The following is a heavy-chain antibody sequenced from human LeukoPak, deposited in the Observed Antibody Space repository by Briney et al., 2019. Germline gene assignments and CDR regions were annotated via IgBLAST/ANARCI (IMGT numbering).Heavy chain of an antibody. CDR3: ARRLGLGFGEYSNNWFDP. Sequence: GGTLRLSCAASGFPFNVYSMYWVRQAPGKGLVWVSSISSSYPFIYYADSVKGRFTISRDNAKNSLYLQMNSLRAEDTAVYYCARRLGLGFGEYSNNWFDPWGQGTLVTVSS. D-gene: IGHD3-10*01. V-gene: IGHV3-21*01. CDR1: GFPFNVYS. CDR2: ISSSYPFI. J-gene: IGHJ5*02.